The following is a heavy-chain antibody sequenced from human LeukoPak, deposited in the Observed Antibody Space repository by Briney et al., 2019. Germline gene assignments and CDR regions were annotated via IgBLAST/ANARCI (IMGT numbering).Heavy chain of an antibody. D-gene: IGHD6-13*01. J-gene: IGHJ4*02. V-gene: IGHV3-30*18. CDR3: AKAGRGAFGRYSSSWEFDY. CDR2: ISYDGSNK. Sequence: GGSLRLSCAASGFTFSTYGMHWVRQAPGKGLEWVAVISYDGSNKYYADSVKGRFTISRDNSKNTLYLQMNSLRAEDTAVYYCAKAGRGAFGRYSSSWEFDYWGQGTLVTVSS. CDR1: GFTFSTYG.